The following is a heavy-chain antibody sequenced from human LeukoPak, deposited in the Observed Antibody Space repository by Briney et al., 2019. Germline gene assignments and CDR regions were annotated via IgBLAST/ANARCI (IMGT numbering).Heavy chain of an antibody. CDR1: GFTFDDHG. J-gene: IGHJ4*02. CDR2: INWNGGST. V-gene: IGHV3-20*04. D-gene: IGHD6-19*01. CDR3: ARVVRGSSGWFFDY. Sequence: PGGSLRLSCAASGFTFDDHGMSWVRQGPGKGLEWVSSINWNGGSTGYADSVKGRFTISRDNARNPLYLQMNSLRAEDTALYYCARVVRGSSGWFFDYWGQGTPVTVSS.